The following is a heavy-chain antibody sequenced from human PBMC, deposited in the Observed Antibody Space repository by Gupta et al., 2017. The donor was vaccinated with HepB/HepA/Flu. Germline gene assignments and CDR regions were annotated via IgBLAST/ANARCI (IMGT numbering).Heavy chain of an antibody. J-gene: IGHJ4*02. CDR1: GFTFSNYA. D-gene: IGHD2-21*01. CDR2: ISGSGGNT. Sequence: EVQQVEAGGDLVQRGGSLRLSCARSGFTFSNYAMTWVRQAPGKGLDWVSIISGSGGNTFYTDSVKCRFTISRDNSKNTLYLQMNSLRAEDTAVYYCISMHGEAYWGQGTLVTVSS. CDR3: ISMHGEAY. V-gene: IGHV3-23*04.